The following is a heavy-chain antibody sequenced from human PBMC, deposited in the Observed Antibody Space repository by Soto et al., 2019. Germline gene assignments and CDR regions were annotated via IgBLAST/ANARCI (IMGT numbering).Heavy chain of an antibody. CDR2: TNGNLGTG. V-gene: IGHV1-69*06. Sequence: QVQLVQSGAEVKRPGSSVKVSCQASGGTFSSYPISWVRQAPGQGLEWMGGTNGNLGTGNYAQKFRGRLTITTDISKTTAYMELSSPTSEDTAVYYCARRDSHGYFRYFDNWGQGTLVTVSS. D-gene: IGHD4-17*01. J-gene: IGHJ4*02. CDR1: GGTFSSYP. CDR3: ARRDSHGYFRYFDN.